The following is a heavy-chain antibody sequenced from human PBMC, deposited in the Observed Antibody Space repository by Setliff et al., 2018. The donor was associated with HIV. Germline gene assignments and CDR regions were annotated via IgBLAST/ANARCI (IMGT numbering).Heavy chain of an antibody. J-gene: IGHJ6*03. CDR1: GASITTDTYY. CDR3: ASEAWTSYRSSSGYYYYYMDV. V-gene: IGHV4-39*07. Sequence: PSETLSLTCTVSGASITTDTYYWAWIRQPPGKGLEWIGSIYHRGSTHHNPSLKSRVTFSVDTSKNQFSLKLSSVTAADTAVYYCASEAWTSYRSSSGYYYYYMDVWGKGTTVTVSS. D-gene: IGHD6-6*01. CDR2: IYHRGST.